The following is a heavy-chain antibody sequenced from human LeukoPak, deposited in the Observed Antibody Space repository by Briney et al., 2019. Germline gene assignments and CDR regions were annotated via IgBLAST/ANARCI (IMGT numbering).Heavy chain of an antibody. J-gene: IGHJ5*02. V-gene: IGHV1-69*13. D-gene: IGHD2-2*01. CDR1: GGTFSSYA. CDR3: ASSAATPPGNIVVVPAAMNNWFDP. CDR2: IIPIIGTA. Sequence: SVKVSCKASGGTFSSYAISWVRQAPGQGLEWMGGIIPIIGTANYAQKFQGRVTITADESTSTAYMELSSLRSEDTAVYYCASSAATPPGNIVVVPAAMNNWFDPWGQGTLVTVSS.